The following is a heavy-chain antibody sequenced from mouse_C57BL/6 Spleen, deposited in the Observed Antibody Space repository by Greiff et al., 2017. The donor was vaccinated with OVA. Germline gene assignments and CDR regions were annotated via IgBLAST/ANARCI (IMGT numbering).Heavy chain of an antibody. V-gene: IGHV1-55*01. J-gene: IGHJ2*01. Sequence: QVQLQQPGAELVQPGASVKMSCKASGYTFPSYWITWVKQRPGQGLEWIGDIYPGSGSTNYNEKFTSKATLTVDTSSSTAYMQLSSLTSEDSAVYYCSSYYFDYWGQGTTLTGSS. CDR1: GYTFPSYW. CDR3: SSYYFDY. CDR2: IYPGSGST.